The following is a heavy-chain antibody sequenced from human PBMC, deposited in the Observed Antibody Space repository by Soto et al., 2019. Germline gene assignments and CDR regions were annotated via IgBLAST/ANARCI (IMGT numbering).Heavy chain of an antibody. D-gene: IGHD3-9*01. CDR3: ARVIYDILTGPGAFDI. V-gene: IGHV4-34*01. Sequence: SSETLSLTCAVYGGSFSGYYLSWIRQPPGKGLEWIGEINHSGSTNYNPSLKSRVTISVDTSKNQFSLKLSSVTAADTAVYYCARVIYDILTGPGAFDIWGQGTMVTVSS. CDR2: INHSGST. J-gene: IGHJ3*02. CDR1: GGSFSGYY.